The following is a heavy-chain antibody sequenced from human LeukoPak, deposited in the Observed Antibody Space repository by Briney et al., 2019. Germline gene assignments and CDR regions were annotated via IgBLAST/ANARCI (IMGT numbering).Heavy chain of an antibody. CDR2: ISYDGNNK. CDR1: GFTFRNHA. CDR3: AGDGNNWNGYYLDY. D-gene: IGHD1-1*01. J-gene: IGHJ4*02. Sequence: PGRSLRLSCAASGFTFRNHAIHWVRQARGKGLEWVAVISYDGNNKYYADSVKGRFTISRDNSKNTLYLQMNSLRAEDTAVYYCAGDGNNWNGYYLDYWGQGTLVTVSS. V-gene: IGHV3-30-3*01.